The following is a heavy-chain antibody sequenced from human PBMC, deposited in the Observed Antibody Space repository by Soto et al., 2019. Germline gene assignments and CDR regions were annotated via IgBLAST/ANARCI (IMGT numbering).Heavy chain of an antibody. CDR1: GFTFTSAL. J-gene: IGHJ4*02. V-gene: IGHV3-15*01. Sequence: EVQLVESGGGLVKPGGSLRLSCAASGFTFTSALMTWVRQAPGKGLEWVGRVKSKTDGGTTDYAAPVKGRFTISRDDSEKTLYLQMNSLKTEYTAVYYCTTGSTGRDYWGQGTLVTVSS. CDR3: TTGSTGRDY. D-gene: IGHD3-10*01. CDR2: VKSKTDGGTT.